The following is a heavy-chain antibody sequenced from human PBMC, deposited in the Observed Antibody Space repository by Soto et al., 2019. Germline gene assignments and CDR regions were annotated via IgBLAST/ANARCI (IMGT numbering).Heavy chain of an antibody. Sequence: PGGSLRLSCAASGFTFSSYGMHWVRQAPGKGLEWVSRVISDGNTIDYADSVKGRFTVSRDNAKSTLYLQMNSLRAEDTAVYYCATAEVDHWGPGTLVTVSS. J-gene: IGHJ5*02. CDR2: VISDGNTI. V-gene: IGHV3-74*01. CDR3: ATAEVDH. CDR1: GFTFSSYG.